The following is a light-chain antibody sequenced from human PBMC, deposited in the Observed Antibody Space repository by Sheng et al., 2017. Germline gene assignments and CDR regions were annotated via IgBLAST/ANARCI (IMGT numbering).Light chain of an antibody. J-gene: IGKJ1*01. V-gene: IGKV4-1*01. Sequence: DIVMTQFPNSLAVSLGERATITCKSSQSVFHSSSNKNYLAWYQMKPGQPPKLLISWASTRESGVPERFSGSGSGTDFILTISSLQAEDVAVYSCHQYYTTPWTFGPRDRTVEI. CDR2: WAS. CDR3: HQYYTTPWT. CDR1: QSVFHSSSNKNY.